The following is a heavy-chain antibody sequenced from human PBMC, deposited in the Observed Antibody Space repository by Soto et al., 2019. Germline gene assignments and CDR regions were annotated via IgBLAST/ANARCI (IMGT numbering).Heavy chain of an antibody. CDR1: SGSFGSGIW. J-gene: IGHJ4*02. CDR2: LYHTGNT. V-gene: IGHV4-4*02. D-gene: IGHD6-6*01. CDR3: AGAARLSPFGF. Sequence: VQLQESGPGLVEPSGTLSLTCTASSGSFGSGIWWSWVRQPPGKGLEWIGELYHTGNTNYNPSLKSRLTMSVDESKNQFSLSLSSVTAADTAVYYCAGAARLSPFGFWGRGTLVTVSS.